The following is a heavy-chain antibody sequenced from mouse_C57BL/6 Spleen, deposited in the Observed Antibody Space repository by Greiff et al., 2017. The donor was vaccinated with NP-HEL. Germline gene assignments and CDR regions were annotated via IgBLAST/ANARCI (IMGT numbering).Heavy chain of an antibody. D-gene: IGHD1-1*01. V-gene: IGHV1-53*01. CDR2: INPSNGGT. J-gene: IGHJ1*03. Sequence: QVHVKQPGTELVKPGASVKLSYKASGYTFTSYWMHWVKQRPGQGLEWIGNINPSNGGTNYNEKFKSKATLTVDKSSSTAYMQLSSLTSEDSAVYYCARDYGSSYFYWYFDGWGTGTTVTVAS. CDR1: GYTFTSYW. CDR3: ARDYGSSYFYWYFDG.